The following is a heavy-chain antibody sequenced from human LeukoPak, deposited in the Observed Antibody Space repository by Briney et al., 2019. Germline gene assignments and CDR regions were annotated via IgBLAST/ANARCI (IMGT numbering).Heavy chain of an antibody. Sequence: PGGSLRLSCVGSGFTFRSHAMSWVRQAPEKGLEFVSGIYENGGTTYYADSVKGRFSISRDNSKNTLYLQMNSLRAEDTAVYYCARVGPPRQQEYYYGMGVWGQGTTVTVSS. CDR2: IYENGGTT. D-gene: IGHD6-6*01. J-gene: IGHJ6*02. CDR1: GFTFRSHA. V-gene: IGHV3-23*01. CDR3: ARVGPPRQQEYYYGMGV.